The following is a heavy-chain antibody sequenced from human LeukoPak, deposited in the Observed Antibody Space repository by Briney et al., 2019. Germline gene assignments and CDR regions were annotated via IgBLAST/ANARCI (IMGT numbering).Heavy chain of an antibody. CDR2: IKQDGSEK. D-gene: IGHD3-16*01. CDR1: GFTFSSYW. Sequence: GGSLRLSCAASGFTFSSYWMSWVRQAPGKGLEWVANIKQDGSEKYYVDSVKGRFTISRDNAKNSLYLQMNSLRAEDTAVYYCAKSSGGVTIDYWGQGTLVTVSS. V-gene: IGHV3-7*03. CDR3: AKSSGGVTIDY. J-gene: IGHJ4*02.